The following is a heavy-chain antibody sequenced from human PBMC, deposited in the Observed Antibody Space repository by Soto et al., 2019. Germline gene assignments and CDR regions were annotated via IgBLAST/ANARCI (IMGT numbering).Heavy chain of an antibody. J-gene: IGHJ4*02. V-gene: IGHV4-59*01. CDR3: VGSLMSRAMESSDY. CDR1: AGSLSRYY. D-gene: IGHD3-3*01. Sequence: SETLSLTCSVSAGSLSRYYWGWVRQSPGEGLQWIAHISYTVDASYNPSLKSRVTISLDTSKNQIALRLMSVTAADTAVYYCVGSLMSRAMESSDYWGPGTLLTGSS. CDR2: ISYTVDA.